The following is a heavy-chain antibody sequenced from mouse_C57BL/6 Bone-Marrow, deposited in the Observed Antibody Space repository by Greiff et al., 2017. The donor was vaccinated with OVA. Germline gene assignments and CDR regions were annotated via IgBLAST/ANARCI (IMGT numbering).Heavy chain of an antibody. CDR1: GYTFTDYY. CDR3: ARWRLRRKFAY. V-gene: IGHV1-75*01. Sequence: VQLQQSGPELVKPGASVKISCKASGYTFTDYYINWVKQRPGQGLEWIGWIFPGSGSTYYNEKFKGKATLTVDKSSSIAYMLLSSLTSEDSAVYFCARWRLRRKFAYWGQGTLVTVSA. J-gene: IGHJ3*01. D-gene: IGHD2-4*01. CDR2: IFPGSGST.